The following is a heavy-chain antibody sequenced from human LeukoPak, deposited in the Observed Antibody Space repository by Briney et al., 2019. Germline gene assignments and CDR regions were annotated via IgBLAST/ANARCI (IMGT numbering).Heavy chain of an antibody. CDR2: IKQDGSEK. J-gene: IGHJ4*02. D-gene: IGHD6-19*01. CDR3: ARGSSGSYDY. CDR1: GFTFSSYW. V-gene: IGHV3-7*03. Sequence: GGSLRISCAASGFTFSSYWMNWVRQAPGRGREWVANIKQDGSEKYYVDSVKGRFTISRDNAKNSLYLQMNSLRVEDTAVYYCARGSSGSYDYWGQGTLVTVSS.